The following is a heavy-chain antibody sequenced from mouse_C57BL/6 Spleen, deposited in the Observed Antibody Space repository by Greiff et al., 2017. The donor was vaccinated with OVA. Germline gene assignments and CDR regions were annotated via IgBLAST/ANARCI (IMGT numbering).Heavy chain of an antibody. D-gene: IGHD1-2*01. V-gene: IGHV5-6*01. CDR1: GFTFSSYG. CDR2: ISTVGSYT. Sequence: EVQLMESGGDLVKPGGSLKLSCAASGFTFSSYGMPWVRQSPDKRLEWVATISTVGSYTYYPHNVKGQSTISRDKAKSTPYLQLSSLKSEDSAMYYCARDLATASYYAMDDWGQGTSVTVSS. CDR3: ARDLATASYYAMDD. J-gene: IGHJ4*01.